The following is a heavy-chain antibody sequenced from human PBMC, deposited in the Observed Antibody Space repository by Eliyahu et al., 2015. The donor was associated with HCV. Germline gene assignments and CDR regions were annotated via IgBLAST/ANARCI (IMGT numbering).Heavy chain of an antibody. Sequence: QVQLQESGPGLVKPSGTLSLTCAVSGGSISSSNWWSWVHQPPGKGLEWIGEIYHIVGTTYNPSLKSRVTISVDKSKNQFSLKLSSVTAADTAVYYCARDLSAAAGSPFDYWGQGTLVTVSS. J-gene: IGHJ4*02. CDR3: ARDLSAAAGSPFDY. CDR1: GGSISSSNW. CDR2: IYHIVGT. V-gene: IGHV4-4*02. D-gene: IGHD6-13*01.